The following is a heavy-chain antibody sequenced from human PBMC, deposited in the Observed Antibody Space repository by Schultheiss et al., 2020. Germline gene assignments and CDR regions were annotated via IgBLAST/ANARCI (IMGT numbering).Heavy chain of an antibody. CDR1: GGSISSGSYY. D-gene: IGHD3-9*01. J-gene: IGHJ6*02. Sequence: SETLSLTCTVSGGSISSGSYYWSWIRQPAGKGLEWIGSIYTSGSTNYNPSLKSLVTISVDTSKNQFSLKLSSVTAADTAVYYCARAHYDILTGPYGMDVWGQGTTVTVSS. CDR2: IYTSGST. V-gene: IGHV4-61*02. CDR3: ARAHYDILTGPYGMDV.